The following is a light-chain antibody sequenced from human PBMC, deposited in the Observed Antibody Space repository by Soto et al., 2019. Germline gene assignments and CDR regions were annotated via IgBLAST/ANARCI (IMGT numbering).Light chain of an antibody. CDR3: CSYLGSATWV. V-gene: IGLV2-23*01. CDR1: SSDVGSYNL. CDR2: EGN. Sequence: QSALTQPASVSASPGQSITISCTGISSDVGSYNLVSWYQQHPGKAPKLMMFEGNRRPSGVSNLFFGSKSDNTASLTISGLQAEYEADYYCCSYLGSATWVFGGGTKLTVL. J-gene: IGLJ3*02.